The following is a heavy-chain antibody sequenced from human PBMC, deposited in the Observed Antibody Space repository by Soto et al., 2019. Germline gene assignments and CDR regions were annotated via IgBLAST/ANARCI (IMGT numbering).Heavy chain of an antibody. J-gene: IGHJ6*02. D-gene: IGHD3-10*01. V-gene: IGHV3-30*18. Sequence: GGSLRLSCAASGFTFSRYGMHWVRQAPGKGLEWVAVISYDGSNKYYADSVKGRFTISRDNSKNTLYLQMNSLRAEDTAVYYCAKARQLLWFGELLSQNQYYYYGMDVWGQGTTVTVSS. CDR2: ISYDGSNK. CDR1: GFTFSRYG. CDR3: AKARQLLWFGELLSQNQYYYYGMDV.